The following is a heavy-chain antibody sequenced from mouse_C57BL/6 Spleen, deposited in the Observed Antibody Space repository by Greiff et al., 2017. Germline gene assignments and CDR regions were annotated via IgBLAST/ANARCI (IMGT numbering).Heavy chain of an antibody. Sequence: VQLQESGAELVKPGASVKISCKASGYAFSSYWMNWVKQRPGKGLEWVGQIYPGDGDTNYNGKFKGKATLTADKSSSTAYMQLSSLTSEDSAVYFCAKYYYGSSYDAMDYWGQGTSVTVSS. J-gene: IGHJ4*01. D-gene: IGHD1-1*01. V-gene: IGHV1-80*01. CDR3: AKYYYGSSYDAMDY. CDR1: GYAFSSYW. CDR2: IYPGDGDT.